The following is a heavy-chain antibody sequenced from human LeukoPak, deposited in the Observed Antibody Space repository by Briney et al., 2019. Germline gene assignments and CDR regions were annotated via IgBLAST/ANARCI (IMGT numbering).Heavy chain of an antibody. Sequence: GGSLRLSCAASGFTFSSHGMHWVRQAPGKGLEWVAAISFDGRNTYYADSVKGRFTISRDNSQNTLYLQMNSLTDEDTAVYYSAKADNFDFWRGYYYSFGMDVWGQGTTVTVSS. CDR3: AKADNFDFWRGYYYSFGMDV. V-gene: IGHV3-30*18. CDR1: GFTFSSHG. D-gene: IGHD3-3*01. CDR2: ISFDGRNT. J-gene: IGHJ6*02.